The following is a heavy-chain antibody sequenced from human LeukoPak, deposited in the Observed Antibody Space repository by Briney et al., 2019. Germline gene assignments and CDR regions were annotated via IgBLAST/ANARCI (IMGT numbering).Heavy chain of an antibody. CDR1: GFTFSSYA. V-gene: IGHV3-30*04. CDR3: ARGYCSGGSCYFSVYFDY. D-gene: IGHD2-15*01. CDR2: ISYDGSNK. Sequence: GSLRLSCAASGFTFSSYAMHWVRQAPGQGLEWVAVISYDGSNKYYADSVKGRFTISRDNSKNTLYLQMNSLRAEDTAVYYCARGYCSGGSCYFSVYFDYWGQGTLVTVSS. J-gene: IGHJ4*02.